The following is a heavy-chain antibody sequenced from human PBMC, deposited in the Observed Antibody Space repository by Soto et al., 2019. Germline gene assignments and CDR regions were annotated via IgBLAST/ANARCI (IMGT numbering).Heavy chain of an antibody. CDR2: IYPGDSDT. Sequence: PGESLKISCKGSGYSFTSYWIGWVRQMPGKGLEWMGIIYPGDSDTRHSPSFQGQVTISADKSISTAYLQWSSLKASDTAMYYCARHEEITMVRGVIIEALDAFDIWGQGTMVTVSS. V-gene: IGHV5-51*01. CDR1: GYSFTSYW. CDR3: ARHEEITMVRGVIIEALDAFDI. J-gene: IGHJ3*02. D-gene: IGHD3-10*01.